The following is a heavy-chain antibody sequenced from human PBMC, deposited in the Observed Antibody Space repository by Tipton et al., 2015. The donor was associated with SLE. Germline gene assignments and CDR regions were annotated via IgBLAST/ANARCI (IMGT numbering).Heavy chain of an antibody. CDR3: ARLEVQEMGYYYYYMDV. J-gene: IGHJ6*03. D-gene: IGHD5-24*01. Sequence: TLSLTCTVSGGFLSSGSYYWGWILQPAGKGLEWIVRIYTSGSTNYNPSLKSRVTISLDTSKNQFSLKLSSVTAADTAVYYCARLEVQEMGYYYYYMDVWGKGTTVTVSS. CDR2: IYTSGST. V-gene: IGHV4-61*02. CDR1: GGFLSSGSYY.